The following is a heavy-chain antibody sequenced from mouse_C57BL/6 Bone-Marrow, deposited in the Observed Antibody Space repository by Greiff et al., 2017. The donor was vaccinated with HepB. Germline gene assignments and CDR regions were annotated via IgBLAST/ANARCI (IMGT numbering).Heavy chain of an antibody. CDR1: GYTFTSYW. J-gene: IGHJ2*01. V-gene: IGHV1-55*01. CDR2: IYPGSGST. CDR3: ARTGTKREYFDY. D-gene: IGHD4-1*01. Sequence: QVHVKQPGAELVKPGASVKMSCKASGYTFTSYWITWVKQRPGQGLEWIGDIYPGSGSTNYNEKFKSKATLTVDTSSSTAYMQLSSLTSEDSAVYYCARTGTKREYFDYWGQGTTLTVSS.